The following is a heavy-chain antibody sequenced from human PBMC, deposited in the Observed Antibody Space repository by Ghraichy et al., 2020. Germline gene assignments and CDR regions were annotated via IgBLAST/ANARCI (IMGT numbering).Heavy chain of an antibody. J-gene: IGHJ6*02. V-gene: IGHV3-30-3*01. CDR1: GFTFSSYA. Sequence: GGSLRLSCAASGFTFSSYAMHWVRQAPGKGLEWVAVISYDGSNKYYADSVKGRFTISRDNSKNTLYLQMNSLRAEDTAVYYCARDGSSSWLHPTYYYYYGMDVWGQGTTVTVSS. CDR3: ARDGSSSWLHPTYYYYYGMDV. D-gene: IGHD6-13*01. CDR2: ISYDGSNK.